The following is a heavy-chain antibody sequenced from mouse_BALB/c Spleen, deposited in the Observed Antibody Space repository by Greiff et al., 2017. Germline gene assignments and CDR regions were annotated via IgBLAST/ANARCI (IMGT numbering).Heavy chain of an antibody. J-gene: IGHJ4*01. D-gene: IGHD3-2*01. V-gene: IGHV1S137*01. CDR3: ARGRTARAFYAMDY. CDR1: GYTFTDYA. Sequence: QVQLQQSGAELVRPGVSVKISCKGSGYTFTDYAMHWVKQSHAKSLEWIGVISTYYGDASYNQKFKGKATMTVDKSSSTAYMELARLTSEDSAIYYCARGRTARAFYAMDYWGQGTSVTVSS. CDR2: ISTYYGDA.